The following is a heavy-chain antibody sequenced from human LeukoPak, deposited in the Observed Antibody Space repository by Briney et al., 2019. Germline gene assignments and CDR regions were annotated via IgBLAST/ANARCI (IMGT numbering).Heavy chain of an antibody. J-gene: IGHJ6*04. CDR2: LWYDGRTQ. CDR3: ASPDGYTFSWYAMDV. CDR1: GFTFSNAW. V-gene: IGHV3-33*08. Sequence: GGSLRLSCAASGFTFSNAWMSWVRQAPGKGLEWVAILWYDGRTQHYADSVKGRFTISRDNAKNTLYLQMNSLRAEDTAVYYCASPDGYTFSWYAMDVWGKGTTVAVSS. D-gene: IGHD2-2*02.